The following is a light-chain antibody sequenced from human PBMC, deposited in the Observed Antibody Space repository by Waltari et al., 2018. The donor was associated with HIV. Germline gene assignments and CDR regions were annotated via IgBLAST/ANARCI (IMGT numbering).Light chain of an antibody. Sequence: SYVLTQPPSVSVAPGKTARITWGGNNIGSKRVPWYQQRPGQAPVLVIYDDSDRPSGSPERFSGSNSGNTATLTISRVEAGDEADYYCHVWDSRSVTFGGGTKLTVV. J-gene: IGLJ2*01. CDR2: DDS. CDR1: NIGSKR. V-gene: IGLV3-21*04. CDR3: HVWDSRSVT.